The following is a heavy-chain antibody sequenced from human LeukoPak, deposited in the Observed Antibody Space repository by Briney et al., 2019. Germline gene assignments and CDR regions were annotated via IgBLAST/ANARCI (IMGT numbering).Heavy chain of an antibody. J-gene: IGHJ3*02. V-gene: IGHV3-23*01. CDR2: ISGGGGVA. CDR3: AKFHARGAFDI. CDR1: GFTFSTYD. Sequence: GRSLRLSRAASGFTFSTYDMSWVRQAPGKGLEWVSSISGGGGVAYYADSVKGRFSISRDNSKNTVSLQMYSLGGEDTAVYYCAKFHARGAFDIWGQGTMVTVSS.